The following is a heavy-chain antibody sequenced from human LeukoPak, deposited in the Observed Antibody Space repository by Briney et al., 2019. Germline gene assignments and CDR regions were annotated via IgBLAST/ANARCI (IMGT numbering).Heavy chain of an antibody. V-gene: IGHV4-34*01. J-gene: IGHJ5*02. Sequence: SETLSLTCAVYGGPFSGYYWSWIRQPPGKGLEWIGEINHSGSTNYNPSLESRVTISVDTSKNQFSLKLSSVTAADTAVYYCARKGDIVVVPATFQIDPWGQGTLVTVSS. CDR3: ARKGDIVVVPATFQIDP. D-gene: IGHD2-2*01. CDR1: GGPFSGYY. CDR2: INHSGST.